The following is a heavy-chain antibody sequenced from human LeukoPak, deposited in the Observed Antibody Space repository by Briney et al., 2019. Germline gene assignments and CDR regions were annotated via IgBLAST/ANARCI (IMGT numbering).Heavy chain of an antibody. CDR3: ARGTTFGVATNWFDP. CDR1: GGSMSSYY. J-gene: IGHJ5*02. Sequence: PSETLSLTCTVSGGSMSSYYWSWIRRPPGKGLEWIGYIYYSGTTNYNPSLKSRLTISVDTSKNQFSLKLSSVTAADTAVYYCARGTTFGVATNWFDPWGQGTLVTVSS. CDR2: IYYSGTT. V-gene: IGHV4-59*01. D-gene: IGHD3-3*01.